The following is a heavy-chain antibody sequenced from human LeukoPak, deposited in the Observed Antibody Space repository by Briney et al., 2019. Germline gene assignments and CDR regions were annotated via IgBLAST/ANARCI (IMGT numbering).Heavy chain of an antibody. CDR2: IYYSGST. V-gene: IGHV4-39*07. CDR3: ARDMLSSGYTA. D-gene: IGHD3-22*01. CDR1: GGSISSSSYY. Sequence: PSETLSLTCTVSGGSISSSSYYWGWIRQPPGKGLEWIGSIYYSGSTYYNPSLKSRVTISVDTSKNQFSLKLSSVTAADTAVYYCARDMLSSGYTAWGQGTLVTVSS. J-gene: IGHJ5*02.